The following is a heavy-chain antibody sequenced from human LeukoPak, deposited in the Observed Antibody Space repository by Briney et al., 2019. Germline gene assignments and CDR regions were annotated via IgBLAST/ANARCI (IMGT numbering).Heavy chain of an antibody. J-gene: IGHJ4*02. CDR3: ARFSSIAAAFDY. CDR1: GGSISAGSYY. D-gene: IGHD6-13*01. V-gene: IGHV4-61*02. CDR2: IYTSGRT. Sequence: SETLSLTCTVSGGSISAGSYYWSWIRQPAGKGLEWIGRIYTSGRTDYNASLKSRVTISVGTSKNHFSLNLSSVTAADTAVYYCARFSSIAAAFDYWGLGTLVTVSS.